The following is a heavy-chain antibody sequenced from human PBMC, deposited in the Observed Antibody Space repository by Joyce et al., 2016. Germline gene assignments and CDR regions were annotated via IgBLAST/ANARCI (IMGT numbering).Heavy chain of an antibody. CDR1: GGSISSSNW. J-gene: IGHJ4*02. D-gene: IGHD4-11*01. CDR2: IYYSGYT. CDR3: ATSIYRNYAFDY. Sequence: QVQLQESGPGLVKPSGTLSLTCAVSGGSISSSNWCSWVRQSPGKGLEWIGEIYYSGYTNYNPALKSRITMSIDKSKNQFSLKLSSVTAADTAVYYCATSIYRNYAFDYWGQGALVLVSS. V-gene: IGHV4-4*02.